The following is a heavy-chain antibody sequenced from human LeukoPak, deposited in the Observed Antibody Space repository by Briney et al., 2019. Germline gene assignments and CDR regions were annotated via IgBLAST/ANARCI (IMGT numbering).Heavy chain of an antibody. CDR2: IYWNDNK. J-gene: IGHJ4*02. Sequence: SGPTLVKPTQTLTLTCTFSGFSLSTSGMNVGWIRQPPGKALEWLTLIYWNDNKHYSPSLKSRLTITKDTSKNQVVLTMTNMDPVDTATYYCAHTSRYYDFWSGYPPVDYWGQGTLVTVSS. CDR1: GFSLSTSGMN. CDR3: AHTSRYYDFWSGYPPVDY. D-gene: IGHD3-3*01. V-gene: IGHV2-5*01.